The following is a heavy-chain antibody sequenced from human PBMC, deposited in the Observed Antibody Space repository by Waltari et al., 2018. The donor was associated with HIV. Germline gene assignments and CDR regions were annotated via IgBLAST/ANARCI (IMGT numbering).Heavy chain of an antibody. J-gene: IGHJ4*02. Sequence: EVQLVESGGGSVQPGGSMRLSCSAHGFTFSQYYMHWVRQAPGKGLEYVSVINGNGATTYYADSVKGRVTISRDNSKNTVYLQMSSLRVEDTAVYYCVLDANRPLDYWGQGTLVSVSS. CDR1: GFTFSQYY. CDR3: VLDANRPLDY. V-gene: IGHV3-64D*06. CDR2: INGNGATT.